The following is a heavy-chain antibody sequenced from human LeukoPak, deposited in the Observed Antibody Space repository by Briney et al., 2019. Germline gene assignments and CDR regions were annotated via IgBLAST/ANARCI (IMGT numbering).Heavy chain of an antibody. Sequence: SETLSLTCTVSGGSISSSSYYWGWIRQPPGKGLEWIGSIYYSGSTYYNPSLNSRVTISVDTSKNQFSLKLSSVTAADTAVYYCARRTPEIGAFDIWGQGTMVTVSS. J-gene: IGHJ3*02. CDR2: IYYSGST. CDR1: GGSISSSSYY. CDR3: ARRTPEIGAFDI. V-gene: IGHV4-39*01.